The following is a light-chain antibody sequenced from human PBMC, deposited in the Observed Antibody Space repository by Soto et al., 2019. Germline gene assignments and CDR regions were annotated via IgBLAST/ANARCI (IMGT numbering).Light chain of an antibody. Sequence: AIQMTQSPSSLSASVGDRVTITCRASQGIRSELGWYQQKPGKAPNLLIYTASTLQSGVPSRFSGSGSGTDFTLTIRSLQPEDFATYYCIQDYNYPLTFGGGTKVDI. CDR1: QGIRSE. CDR2: TAS. CDR3: IQDYNYPLT. J-gene: IGKJ4*01. V-gene: IGKV1-6*01.